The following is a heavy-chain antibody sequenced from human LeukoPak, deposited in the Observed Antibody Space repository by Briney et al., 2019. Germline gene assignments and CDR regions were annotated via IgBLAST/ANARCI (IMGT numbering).Heavy chain of an antibody. J-gene: IGHJ4*02. D-gene: IGHD6-19*01. CDR1: EFTFSDYY. CDR3: ARDPGSHNSSGWYDY. Sequence: GKSLRLSCAASEFTFSDYYMSWIRQAPGKGLECVSYISYSGSTIYYADSVKGRFTISRDNAKNSLYLQMNSLRAEDTAVYYCARDPGSHNSSGWYDYWGQGTLVTVSS. CDR2: ISYSGSTI. V-gene: IGHV3-11*01.